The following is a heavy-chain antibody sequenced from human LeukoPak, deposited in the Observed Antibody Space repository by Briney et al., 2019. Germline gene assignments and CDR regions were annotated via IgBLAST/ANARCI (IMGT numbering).Heavy chain of an antibody. J-gene: IGHJ4*02. CDR1: GFTFSSYG. D-gene: IGHD6-19*01. CDR2: ISPSSSTI. Sequence: PGGSLRLSCAAPGFTFSSYGMNWVRQAPGKGLEWVSYISPSSSTIYYADSGKGRFTISRDNAKNSLYLQMNSLRAKDTAVYYCAREHTPFGSGCTAAYWGQGTLVTVSS. CDR3: AREHTPFGSGCTAAY. V-gene: IGHV3-48*01.